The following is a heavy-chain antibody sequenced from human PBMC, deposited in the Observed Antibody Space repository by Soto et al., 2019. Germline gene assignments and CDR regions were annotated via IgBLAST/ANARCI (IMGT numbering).Heavy chain of an antibody. CDR2: ISGSSSTI. J-gene: IGHJ1*01. D-gene: IGHD3-10*01. CDR3: ARAGNRFQH. V-gene: IGHV3-11*01. CDR1: GFTFSDYY. Sequence: QVQLVESGGGLVKPGGSLRLSCAASGFTFSDYYMSWIRQAPGKGLEWISYISGSSSTIYYADSVKGRFTISRDNAKNALYLQMSSLRAEVRAVYYGARAGNRFQHWGQGTLGTVPS.